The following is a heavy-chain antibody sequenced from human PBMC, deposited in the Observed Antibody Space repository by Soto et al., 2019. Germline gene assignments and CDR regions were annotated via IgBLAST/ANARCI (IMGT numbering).Heavy chain of an antibody. V-gene: IGHV1-18*01. CDR1: GYTFTSYG. CDR2: ISGYNGHT. D-gene: IGHD4-4*01. CDR3: AKADSNYAGRFSYYYMDV. Sequence: ASVKVSCKASGYTFTSYGISWVRQARGQGPEWMGWISGYNGHTHYPQKFQGKVTMTTDTSTSTAYVELRSLRSDDTAVYYCAKADSNYAGRFSYYYMDVWGNGTLVTVSS. J-gene: IGHJ6*03.